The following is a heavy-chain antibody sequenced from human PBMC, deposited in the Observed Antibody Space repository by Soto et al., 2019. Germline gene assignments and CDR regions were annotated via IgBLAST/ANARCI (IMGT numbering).Heavy chain of an antibody. J-gene: IGHJ4*02. V-gene: IGHV1-69*01. CDR1: GGTFSSYA. CDR2: IIPIFGTA. Sequence: QVQLVQSGAEVKKPGSSVKVCCKASGGTFSSYAISWVRQAPGQGLEWMGGIIPIFGTANYAQKFQGRVTITADESTSTAYMALSSLRSEDTAVYYCATDYYDSSGYYYWGQGTLVTVSS. D-gene: IGHD3-22*01. CDR3: ATDYYDSSGYYY.